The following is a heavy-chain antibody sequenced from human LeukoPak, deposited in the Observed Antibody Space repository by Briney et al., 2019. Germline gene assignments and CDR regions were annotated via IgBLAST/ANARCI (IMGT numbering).Heavy chain of an antibody. CDR3: ARANGDYDSELDY. Sequence: PGGSLRLSCAASGFTFSSFGMHWVRQSPGKGLEWVAVIWYDGSTKVYADSVKGRFTISRDNSKNILYLQMNSLRAEDTAVYYCARANGDYDSELDYWGQGTLVTVSS. V-gene: IGHV3-33*01. CDR2: IWYDGSTK. D-gene: IGHD4-17*01. CDR1: GFTFSSFG. J-gene: IGHJ4*02.